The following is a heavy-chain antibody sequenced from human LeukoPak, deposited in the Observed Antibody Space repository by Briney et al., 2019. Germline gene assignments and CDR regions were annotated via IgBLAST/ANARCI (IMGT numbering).Heavy chain of an antibody. V-gene: IGHV1-69*13. CDR2: IIPIFGTA. D-gene: IGHD2-15*01. J-gene: IGHJ4*02. CDR1: GGTFSSYA. CDR3: ARVSACSGGSCYDNFDY. Sequence: ASVKVSCKASGGTFSSYAISWVRQAPGQGLEWMGGIIPIFGTANYAQKFQGRVTITADESTSTAYMELSSLRSGDTAVYYCARVSACSGGSCYDNFDYWGQGTLVTVSS.